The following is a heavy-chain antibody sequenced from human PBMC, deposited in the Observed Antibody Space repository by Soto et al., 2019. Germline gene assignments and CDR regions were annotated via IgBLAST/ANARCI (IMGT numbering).Heavy chain of an antibody. CDR2: ISAYNGNT. CDR3: ARDRSGWYLGDFDY. J-gene: IGHJ4*02. CDR1: GYAFTSYG. V-gene: IGHV1-18*01. Sequence: ASVKVSCKASGYAFTSYGSSWVRQAPGQGLEWMGWISAYNGNTNYAQKLQGRVTMTTDTSTSTAYMELRSLRSDDTAVYYCARDRSGWYLGDFDYWGQGTLVTVSS. D-gene: IGHD6-19*01.